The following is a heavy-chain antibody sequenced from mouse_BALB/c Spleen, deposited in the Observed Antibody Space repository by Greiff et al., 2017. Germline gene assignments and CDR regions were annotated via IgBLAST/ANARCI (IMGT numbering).Heavy chain of an antibody. J-gene: IGHJ4*01. CDR2: ISSGGSYT. CDR3: ERHEGYYEGDMED. Sequence: EVQGVESGGGLVKPGGSLKLSCAASGFTFSSYAMSWVRQTPEKRLEWVATISSGGSYTYYPDSVKGRFTLSRDNAKNTLYLQMSSLRSEDTAMYDCERHEGYYEGDMEDWGQGTSVTVSA. D-gene: IGHD2-3*01. CDR1: GFTFSSYA. V-gene: IGHV5-9-3*01.